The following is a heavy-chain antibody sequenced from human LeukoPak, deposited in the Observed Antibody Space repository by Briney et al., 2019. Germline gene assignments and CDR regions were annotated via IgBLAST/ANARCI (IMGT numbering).Heavy chain of an antibody. CDR3: AREGVERRAYYYYGMDV. CDR1: GFTFSSYS. V-gene: IGHV3-48*04. J-gene: IGHJ6*02. CDR2: ISSSSSTI. Sequence: GGSLRLSCAASGFTFSSYSMNWVRQAPGKGLEWVSYISSSSSTIYYADSVKGRFTISRDNAKNSLYLQMNSLRAEDTAVYYCAREGVERRAYYYYGMDVWGQGTTVTVSS. D-gene: IGHD1-1*01.